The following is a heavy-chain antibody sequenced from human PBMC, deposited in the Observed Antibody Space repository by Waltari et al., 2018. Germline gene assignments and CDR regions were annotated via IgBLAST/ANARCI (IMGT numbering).Heavy chain of an antibody. V-gene: IGHV3-30-3*02. Sequence: QVQLMESGGGVVQPGRSLRLSCAASGFNFGAFAMHWVRQAPGKGLDWVAVISFDGTNGYYEGSVKGRFTISRDNSMRTVYLQMNSLRPEDTAVYYCAKNFGVGAPEATLDFWGPGTMVTVSS. CDR2: ISFDGTNG. J-gene: IGHJ3*01. CDR3: AKNFGVGAPEATLDF. CDR1: GFNFGAFA. D-gene: IGHD3-3*01.